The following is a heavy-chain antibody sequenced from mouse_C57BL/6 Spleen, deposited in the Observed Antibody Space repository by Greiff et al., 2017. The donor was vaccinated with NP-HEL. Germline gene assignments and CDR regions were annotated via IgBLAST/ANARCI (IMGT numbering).Heavy chain of an antibody. CDR2: ISSGGSYT. Sequence: EVQLVESGGDLVKPGGSLKLSCAASGFTFSSYGMSWVRQTPDKRLEWVATISSGGSYTYYPDSVKGRFTISRDNAKNTLYLQMSSLKSEDTAMYYCASIGDYWGQGTSVTVSS. CDR3: ASIGDY. CDR1: GFTFSSYG. J-gene: IGHJ4*01. V-gene: IGHV5-6*01.